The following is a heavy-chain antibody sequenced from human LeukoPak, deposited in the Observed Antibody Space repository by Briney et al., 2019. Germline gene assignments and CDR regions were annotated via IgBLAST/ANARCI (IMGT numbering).Heavy chain of an antibody. CDR3: AKEVVVVPAAISPNWFDP. CDR2: ISGSGGST. CDR1: GFTFSSYA. D-gene: IGHD2-2*01. V-gene: IGHV3-23*01. Sequence: GGSLRLSCAASGFTFSSYAMSWVRQAPGKGLEWVSAISGSGGSTYYADSVKGRFTISRDNSKNTLYLQVNSLRAEDTAVYHCAKEVVVVPAAISPNWFDPWGQGTLVTVSS. J-gene: IGHJ5*02.